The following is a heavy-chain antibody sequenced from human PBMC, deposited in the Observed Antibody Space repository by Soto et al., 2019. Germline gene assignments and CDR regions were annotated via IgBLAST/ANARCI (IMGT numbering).Heavy chain of an antibody. J-gene: IGHJ6*03. CDR1: GFTFSSYG. CDR3: AREGSAAAGLRGEEYYYYMDV. V-gene: IGHV3-33*01. CDR2: IWYDGSNK. D-gene: IGHD6-13*01. Sequence: GGSLRLSCAASGFTFSSYGMHWVRQAPGKGLEWVAVIWYDGSNKYYADSVKGRFTISRDNSKNTLYLQMNSLRAEDTAVYYCAREGSAAAGLRGEEYYYYMDVWGKGTTVTVSS.